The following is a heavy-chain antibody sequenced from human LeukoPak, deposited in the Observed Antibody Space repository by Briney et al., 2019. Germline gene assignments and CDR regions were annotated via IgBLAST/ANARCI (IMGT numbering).Heavy chain of an antibody. D-gene: IGHD3-3*01. CDR3: VWMPPPAG. CDR1: GFTFSSYW. J-gene: IGHJ4*02. Sequence: QPGGSLRLSCAASGFTFSSYWMHWVRQAPGKGLVWVSSINSDGSTTNYADSVKGRFTISRDNAKNTLYLQMNSLRAEDTAVYYCVWMPPPAGWGQGTLVTVSS. CDR2: INSDGSTT. V-gene: IGHV3-74*01.